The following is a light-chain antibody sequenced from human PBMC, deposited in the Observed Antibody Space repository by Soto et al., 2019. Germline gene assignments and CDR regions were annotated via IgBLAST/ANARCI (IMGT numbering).Light chain of an antibody. CDR2: GAS. J-gene: IGKJ1*01. V-gene: IGKV3-20*01. CDR1: QSVINN. Sequence: EIVMTQSPAILSVSPGERVTLSCRASQSVINNVAWYQQRPGQAHRXLIYGASSRATGIPDRFSGSRSGTDGTLTISRLEPEDCAVYYGQQYTSSPGTFGQGTKVDIK. CDR3: QQYTSSPGT.